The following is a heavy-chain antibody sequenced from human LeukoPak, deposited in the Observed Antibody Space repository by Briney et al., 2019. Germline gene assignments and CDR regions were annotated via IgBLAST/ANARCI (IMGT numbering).Heavy chain of an antibody. CDR2: IQYDGSTT. D-gene: IGHD2-15*01. J-gene: IGHJ3*02. CDR1: GFSFSSYW. Sequence: PGGSPRLSCAASGFSFSSYWMDWVRQAHGKGLVWVTRIQYDGSTTNYADSVKGRFTISRDNAKKTLYVQMNSLRTEDTAVYYCARALVAGVTLNAVDIWGQGTMVTVSS. V-gene: IGHV3-74*01. CDR3: ARALVAGVTLNAVDI.